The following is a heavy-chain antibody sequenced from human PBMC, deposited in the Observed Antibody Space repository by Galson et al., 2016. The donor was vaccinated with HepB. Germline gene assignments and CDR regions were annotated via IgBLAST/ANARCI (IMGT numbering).Heavy chain of an antibody. Sequence: SLRLSCAASGFTFSAFPMHWVRQAPGKGLEWVAGLPYDGSSEHYADPVKGRFTISRDNSKNTLYLQLNRLRPDDTALYYCPRTPIAPDAFDIWGQGTMVTVSS. CDR3: PRTPIAPDAFDI. CDR2: LPYDGSSE. V-gene: IGHV3-30-3*01. J-gene: IGHJ3*02. D-gene: IGHD2-21*01. CDR1: GFTFSAFP.